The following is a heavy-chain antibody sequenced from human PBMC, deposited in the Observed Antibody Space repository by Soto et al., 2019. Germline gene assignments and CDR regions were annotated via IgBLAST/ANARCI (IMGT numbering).Heavy chain of an antibody. J-gene: IGHJ5*02. V-gene: IGHV1-2*02. Sequence: VASVKVSCKASGYTFTGYYMHWVRQAPGQGLEWMGWINPNSGGTNYAQKFQGRVTMTRDTSISTAYMELSRLRSDDTAVYYCARAVGYSSSLRSLRSNWFDPWGQGTLVTVSS. CDR1: GYTFTGYY. D-gene: IGHD6-13*01. CDR3: ARAVGYSSSLRSLRSNWFDP. CDR2: INPNSGGT.